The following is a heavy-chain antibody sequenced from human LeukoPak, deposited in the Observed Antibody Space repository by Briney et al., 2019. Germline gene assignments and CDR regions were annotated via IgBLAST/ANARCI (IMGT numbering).Heavy chain of an antibody. CDR1: GFPFSSYW. J-gene: IGHJ6*02. D-gene: IGHD6-13*01. CDR2: IWYDGSNK. CDR3: AREHHSSSWYYYYYYGMDV. V-gene: IGHV3-33*08. Sequence: GGSLRLSCVASGFPFSSYWMTWVRQAPGKGLEWVAVIWYDGSNKYYADSVKGRFTISRDNSKNTLYLQMNSLRAEDTAVYYCAREHHSSSWYYYYYYGMDVWGQGTTVTVSS.